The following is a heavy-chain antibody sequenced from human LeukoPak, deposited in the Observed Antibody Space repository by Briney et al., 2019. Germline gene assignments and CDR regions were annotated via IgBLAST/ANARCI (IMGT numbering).Heavy chain of an antibody. CDR1: GSTFSSYE. CDR2: ISSSGSTI. D-gene: IGHD3-10*01. CDR3: ARFGESLDV. J-gene: IGHJ6*04. V-gene: IGHV3-48*03. Sequence: PGGSLRLSCAASGSTFSSYEMNWVRQAPGKGLEWVSYISSSGSTIYYADSVKGRFTISRDNAKNSLYLQMNSLRAEDTAVYYCARFGESLDVWGKGTTVTVSS.